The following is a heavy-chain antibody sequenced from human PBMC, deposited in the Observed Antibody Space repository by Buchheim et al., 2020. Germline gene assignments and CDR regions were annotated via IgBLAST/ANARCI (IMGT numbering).Heavy chain of an antibody. J-gene: IGHJ5*02. Sequence: QVQLVQSGAEVKKPGASVKVSCKASGYTFTGYYMHWVRQAPGQGLEWMGWINPNSGGTNYAQKFQGRVTMTRDTSISTAYMELSRLRSDDTAVYYCARDRPKYDFWSSSQKTYNWFDPWGQGTL. V-gene: IGHV1-2*02. D-gene: IGHD3-3*01. CDR2: INPNSGGT. CDR1: GYTFTGYY. CDR3: ARDRPKYDFWSSSQKTYNWFDP.